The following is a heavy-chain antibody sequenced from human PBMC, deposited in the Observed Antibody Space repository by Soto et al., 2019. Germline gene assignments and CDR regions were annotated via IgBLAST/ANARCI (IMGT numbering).Heavy chain of an antibody. CDR1: GGSISSSSYY. J-gene: IGHJ4*02. Sequence: QLQLQESGPGLVKPSETLSLTCTVSGGSISSSSYYWGWIRQPPGKGLEWIGSIYYSGSTYYNPSLKSRVTISVDTSKNQSSLKLSSVTAADTAVYYCARLPGIAVAGTYDYFDYWGQGTLVTVSS. CDR2: IYYSGST. CDR3: ARLPGIAVAGTYDYFDY. V-gene: IGHV4-39*01. D-gene: IGHD6-19*01.